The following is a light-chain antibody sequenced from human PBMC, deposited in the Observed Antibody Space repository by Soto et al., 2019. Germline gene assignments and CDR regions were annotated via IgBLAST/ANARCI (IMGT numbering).Light chain of an antibody. CDR3: QQRSNWPPT. CDR2: GAS. J-gene: IGKJ2*01. Sequence: EIVLTQSPGTLSLSPGERATLSCRASQSVNNNYLAWYQQKPGQAPRLLIYGASTRATGISDRFSGSGSGTDFTLTITSLEPEDFAVYHCQQRSNWPPTFGQGSKLEIK. CDR1: QSVNNNY. V-gene: IGKV3D-20*02.